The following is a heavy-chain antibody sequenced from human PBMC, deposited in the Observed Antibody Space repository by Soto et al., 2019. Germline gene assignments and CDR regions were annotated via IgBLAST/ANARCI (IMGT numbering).Heavy chain of an antibody. CDR2: IYYSGST. J-gene: IGHJ6*02. CDR1: GGSISSGGYY. Sequence: PSETLSLTCTVSGGSISSGGYYWSWIRQHPGKGLEWIGYIYYSGSTYYNPSLKSRVTISVDTSKNQFSLKLSSVTAADTAVYYCAREFCTSCYGPSDYYYGMDVWGQGTTVTVSS. CDR3: AREFCTSCYGPSDYYYGMDV. V-gene: IGHV4-31*03. D-gene: IGHD2-2*01.